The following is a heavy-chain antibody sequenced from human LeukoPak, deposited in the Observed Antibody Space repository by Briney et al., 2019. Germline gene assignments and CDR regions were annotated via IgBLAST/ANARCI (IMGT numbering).Heavy chain of an antibody. CDR2: INHSGST. Sequence: SETLSLTCAVYGGSFSGYYWSWIRQPPGKGLEWIGEINHSGSTNYNPSPKSRVTISVDTSKNQFSLKLSSVTAADTAVYYCARARHYYGSGSYIYYYYGMDVWGQGTTVTVSS. J-gene: IGHJ6*02. D-gene: IGHD3-10*01. V-gene: IGHV4-34*01. CDR3: ARARHYYGSGSYIYYYYGMDV. CDR1: GGSFSGYY.